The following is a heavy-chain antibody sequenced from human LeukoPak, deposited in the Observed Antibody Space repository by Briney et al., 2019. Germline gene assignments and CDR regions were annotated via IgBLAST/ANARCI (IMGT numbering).Heavy chain of an antibody. D-gene: IGHD4-17*01. J-gene: IGHJ4*02. CDR1: GSTFSSYG. V-gene: IGHV3-21*01. Sequence: PGGSLRLSCAASGSTFSSYGMHWVRQAPGKGLEWVSSISSSSSYIYYADSVKGRFTISRDNAKNSLYLQMNSLRAEDTAVFYCATNDYGASDYWGQGTLVTVSS. CDR3: ATNDYGASDY. CDR2: ISSSSSYI.